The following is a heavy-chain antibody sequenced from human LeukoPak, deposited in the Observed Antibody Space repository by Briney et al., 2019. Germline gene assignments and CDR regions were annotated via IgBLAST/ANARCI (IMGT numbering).Heavy chain of an antibody. V-gene: IGHV3-23*01. CDR2: ISGSGPST. CDR1: GFTFSSYA. CDR3: ARVAVSGDFWTWDY. Sequence: GGSLRLSCAASGFTFSSYAMSWVRQAPGGGLEWVSAISGSGPSTYYADSVKGRFTISRDNSRNTLFLQMNSLRAEDTATYYCARVAVSGDFWTWDYWGQGTLVTVSS. J-gene: IGHJ4*02. D-gene: IGHD3/OR15-3a*01.